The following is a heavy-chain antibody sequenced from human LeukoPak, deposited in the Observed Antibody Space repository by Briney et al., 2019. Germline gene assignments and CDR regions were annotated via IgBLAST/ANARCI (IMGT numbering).Heavy chain of an antibody. CDR1: GFTFSSYW. V-gene: IGHV3-7*01. Sequence: GGSLRLSCAASGFTFSSYWMSWVRQAPGKGLEWVANIKQDVSEKYYVDSVKGRFTISRDNAKNSLYLQMNSLRAEDTAVYYCARVPSQLVKGFDYWGQGTLVTVSS. J-gene: IGHJ4*02. CDR3: ARVPSQLVKGFDY. CDR2: IKQDVSEK. D-gene: IGHD6-13*01.